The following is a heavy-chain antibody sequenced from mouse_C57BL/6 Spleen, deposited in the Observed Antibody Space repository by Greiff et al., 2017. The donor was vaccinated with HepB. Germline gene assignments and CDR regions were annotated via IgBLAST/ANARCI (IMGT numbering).Heavy chain of an antibody. CDR2: IYPGSGST. Sequence: VQLQQPGAELVKPGASVKMSCKASGYTFTSYWITWVKQRPGQGLEWIGDIYPGSGSTNYNEKFKSKATLTVDTSSSTAYMQLSSLTSEDSAVYYCAREGGNYYGSSYRFAYWGQGTLVTVSA. D-gene: IGHD1-1*01. J-gene: IGHJ3*01. CDR3: AREGGNYYGSSYRFAY. V-gene: IGHV1-55*01. CDR1: GYTFTSYW.